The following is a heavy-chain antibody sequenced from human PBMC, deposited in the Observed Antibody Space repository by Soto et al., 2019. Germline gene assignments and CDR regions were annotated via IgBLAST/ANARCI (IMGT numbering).Heavy chain of an antibody. Sequence: GGSLRLSCAASGFTFSSYWMHWVRQAPGKGLVWVSRINSDGSSTSYADSVKGRCTISRDNAKNTLYLQMNSLRAEDTAVYYCASRSEGNPGLTDYWGQGTLVTVSS. J-gene: IGHJ4*02. CDR1: GFTFSSYW. CDR3: ASRSEGNPGLTDY. CDR2: INSDGSST. V-gene: IGHV3-74*01.